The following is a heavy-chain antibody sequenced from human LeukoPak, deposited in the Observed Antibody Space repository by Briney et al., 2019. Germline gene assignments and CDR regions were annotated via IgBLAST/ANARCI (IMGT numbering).Heavy chain of an antibody. D-gene: IGHD3-22*01. J-gene: IGHJ3*02. CDR3: ASRGVRRDYYDSSGYIADAFDI. CDR1: GFTFSSYW. Sequence: PGGSLRLSCAASGFTFSSYWMHWVRQAPGKGLVWVSRINSDGSSTSYADSVKGRFTISRDNAKNTLYLQMNSLRAEDTAVYYCASRGVRRDYYDSSGYIADAFDIWGQGTMVTVSS. V-gene: IGHV3-74*01. CDR2: INSDGSST.